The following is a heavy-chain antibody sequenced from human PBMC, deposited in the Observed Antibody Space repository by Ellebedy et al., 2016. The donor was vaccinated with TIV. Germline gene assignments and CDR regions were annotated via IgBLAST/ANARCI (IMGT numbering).Heavy chain of an antibody. Sequence: GGSLRLXXAASGFTFSSYSMNWVRQAPGKGLEWVSSISSSSSYIYYADSVKGRFTISRDNAKNSLYLQMNSLRAEDTAVYYCARGEDSYDLDYWGQGTLVTVSS. D-gene: IGHD5-18*01. CDR1: GFTFSSYS. CDR3: ARGEDSYDLDY. J-gene: IGHJ4*02. V-gene: IGHV3-21*01. CDR2: ISSSSSYI.